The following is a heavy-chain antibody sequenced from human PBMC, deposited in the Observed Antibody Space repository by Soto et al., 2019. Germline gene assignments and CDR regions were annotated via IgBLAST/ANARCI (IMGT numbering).Heavy chain of an antibody. Sequence: ASVKVSCKASGYTFTSYYMHWVRQAPGQALEWMGIINPSGGSTSYAQKFQGRVTMTRDTSTSTVYMELSSLRSEDTAVYYCARDLIVVVPAAISPWDHYYYYYGMDVWGQGTTVTVSS. J-gene: IGHJ6*02. D-gene: IGHD2-2*02. V-gene: IGHV1-46*01. CDR1: GYTFTSYY. CDR2: INPSGGST. CDR3: ARDLIVVVPAAISPWDHYYYYYGMDV.